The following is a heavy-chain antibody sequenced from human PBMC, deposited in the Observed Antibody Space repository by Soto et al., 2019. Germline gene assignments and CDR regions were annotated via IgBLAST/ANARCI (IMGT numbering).Heavy chain of an antibody. CDR3: ARGRGYSYGLDP. Sequence: SETLSLTCTVSGGSISTYYWSWIRQPPGKGLEWIGHIYYSGRTDYNPSLKSRVTISVDTSMNQFSLKLSSVTAADTAVYYCARGRGYSYGLDPWGQGTLVTVSP. D-gene: IGHD5-12*01. CDR1: GGSISTYY. J-gene: IGHJ5*02. V-gene: IGHV4-59*01. CDR2: IYYSGRT.